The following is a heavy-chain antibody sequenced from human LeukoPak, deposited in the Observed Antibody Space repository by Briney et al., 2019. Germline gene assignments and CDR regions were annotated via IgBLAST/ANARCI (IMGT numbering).Heavy chain of an antibody. V-gene: IGHV4-34*01. CDR2: INHSGST. D-gene: IGHD4-23*01. J-gene: IGHJ5*02. CDR3: ARDGGWFDP. Sequence: PSETLSLTCAVYGGSFSGYYWSWIRQPPGKGLEWIGEINHSGSTNYNPSIKSRVTISVDTSKNQFSLKLSSVTAADTAVYYCARDGGWFDPWGQGTLVTVSS. CDR1: GGSFSGYY.